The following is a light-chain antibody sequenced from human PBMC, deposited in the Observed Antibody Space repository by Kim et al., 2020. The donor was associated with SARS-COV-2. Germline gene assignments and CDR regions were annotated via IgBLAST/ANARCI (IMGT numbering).Light chain of an antibody. CDR2: DVS. CDR1: SSDIGGYNY. Sequence: QSALTQPASVSGSPGQSITISCTGTSSDIGGYNYVSWYQQHPGEAPKLVIYDVSKRPSGVSNRFSGSKSGNTASLTISGLQPEDEAHYYCSSYASTATFVFGTGTKVTVL. J-gene: IGLJ1*01. V-gene: IGLV2-14*01. CDR3: SSYASTATFV.